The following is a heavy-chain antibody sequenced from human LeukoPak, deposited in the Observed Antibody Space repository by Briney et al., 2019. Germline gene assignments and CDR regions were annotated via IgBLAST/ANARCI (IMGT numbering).Heavy chain of an antibody. CDR3: ARDPQYTFGYPTYDY. CDR2: INLRNGQF. D-gene: IGHD2-2*03. Sequence: EASVKVSCKASGYIFTDYHLHWVRQAPGQGLGWMGDINLRNGQFKFAKKFQGRATMTRDPSISTLYMDLSGLTPDDTAVYYCARDPQYTFGYPTYDYGGQGTLVTVSS. J-gene: IGHJ4*02. CDR1: GYIFTDYH. V-gene: IGHV1-2*02.